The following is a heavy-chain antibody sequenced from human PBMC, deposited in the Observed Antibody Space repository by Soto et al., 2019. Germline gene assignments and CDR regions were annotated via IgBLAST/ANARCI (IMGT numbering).Heavy chain of an antibody. J-gene: IGHJ5*02. D-gene: IGHD6-19*01. CDR3: ARCTVDTIVTSGWCHYLDP. CDR2: VSGSGGTT. CDR1: GLTFSSSA. Sequence: EVQLLDSGGGLVQPGGSLRLSCAASGLTFSSSAMSWVRQAPGKGLEWVSAVSGSGGTTYYADSVRGRFTISRDNSKNTLYLQMNSLRAEDTAIYFCARCTVDTIVTSGWCHYLDPWVQGTLVTVSA. V-gene: IGHV3-23*01.